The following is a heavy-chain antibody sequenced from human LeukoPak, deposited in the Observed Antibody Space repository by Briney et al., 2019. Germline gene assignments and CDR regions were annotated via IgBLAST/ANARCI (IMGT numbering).Heavy chain of an antibody. Sequence: AGGSLRLSCAASGFTFSNYAMSWVRQAPGKGLEWVSGISGSDGSTYYADSVKGRFTISRDNAKNTLYLRMNSLTVEDTAVYYCGRGMRDYYGLDYWGQGILVTVSS. CDR1: GFTFSNYA. V-gene: IGHV3-23*01. CDR2: ISGSDGST. J-gene: IGHJ4*02. CDR3: GRGMRDYYGLDY. D-gene: IGHD3-10*01.